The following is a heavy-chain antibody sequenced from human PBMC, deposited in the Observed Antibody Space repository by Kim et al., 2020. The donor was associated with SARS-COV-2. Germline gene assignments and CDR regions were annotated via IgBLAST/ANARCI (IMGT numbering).Heavy chain of an antibody. CDR3: ARGYIVVVPSPILGLGPIYYNYYMDV. Sequence: SETLSLTCAVYGGSFTGYSWIWIRQPPGKGLEWIGEVNHSGGTNYSPSLKSRVTVSMDTSNNHFSLRLNSVTAADTAVYFCARGYIVVVPSPILGLGPIYYNYYMDVWGKGTTVTVSS. CDR2: VNHSGGT. V-gene: IGHV4-34*01. J-gene: IGHJ6*03. D-gene: IGHD2-2*01. CDR1: GGSFTGYS.